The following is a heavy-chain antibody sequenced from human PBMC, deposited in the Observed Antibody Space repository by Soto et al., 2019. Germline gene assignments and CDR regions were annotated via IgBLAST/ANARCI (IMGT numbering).Heavy chain of an antibody. D-gene: IGHD3-3*01. CDR1: GGSISSSSYY. J-gene: IGHJ5*02. Sequence: SETLSLTCTVSGGSISSSSYYWGWIRQPPGKGLEWIGSIYYSGSTYYNPSLKSRVTISVDTSKNQFSLKLSSVTAADTAVYYCARRYYDFWSGYYRGWFDPWGQGTLVTVSS. V-gene: IGHV4-39*01. CDR3: ARRYYDFWSGYYRGWFDP. CDR2: IYYSGST.